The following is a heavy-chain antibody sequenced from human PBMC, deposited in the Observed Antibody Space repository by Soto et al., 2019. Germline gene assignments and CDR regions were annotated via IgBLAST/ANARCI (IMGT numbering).Heavy chain of an antibody. CDR3: AHTLDPGNTGYYLFDA. CDR2: IYWDDDA. D-gene: IGHD3-9*01. CDR1: GSSLSTSGVG. J-gene: IGHJ4*02. V-gene: IGHV2-5*02. Sequence: QITLKESGPTLVKPTQTLTLTCTVSGSSLSTSGVGVGWIRQPPGKALEWLALIYWDDDARYSPSLKHRLSITKDTSKSQVVLTLTNKAPVDAGTYYCAHTLDPGNTGYYLFDAWGQGTVVTVSS.